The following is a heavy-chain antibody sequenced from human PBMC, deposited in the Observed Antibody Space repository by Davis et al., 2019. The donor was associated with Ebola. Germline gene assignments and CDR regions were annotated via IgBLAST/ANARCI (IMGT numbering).Heavy chain of an antibody. CDR3: AREAGTTLRGVEYYFDS. J-gene: IGHJ4*02. CDR1: GFILSSNH. D-gene: IGHD3-10*01. CDR2: LYRGGPT. V-gene: IGHV3-66*01. Sequence: GESLKISCKASGFILSSNHISWVRQAPGKGLEWVSVLYRGGPTHYADSVKGRFTISRDNSKNTLFLQMNSLRAEDTAVYYCAREAGTTLRGVEYYFDSWGQGTLVTVSS.